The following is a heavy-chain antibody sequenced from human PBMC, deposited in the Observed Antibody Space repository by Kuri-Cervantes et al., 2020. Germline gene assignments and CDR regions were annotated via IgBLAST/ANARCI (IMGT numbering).Heavy chain of an antibody. CDR3: ARRGVGASLHYYYYGMDV. Sequence: GGSLRLSCAASGFTFSSYWMNWVRQVSGKGLEWVANIKQDGSEKYYVDSVKGRFTISRDNAKNSVFLQMNSLRAEDTAVYYCARRGVGASLHYYYYGMDVWGQGTTVTVSS. J-gene: IGHJ6*02. V-gene: IGHV3-7*01. CDR2: IKQDGSEK. CDR1: GFTFSSYW. D-gene: IGHD2-15*01.